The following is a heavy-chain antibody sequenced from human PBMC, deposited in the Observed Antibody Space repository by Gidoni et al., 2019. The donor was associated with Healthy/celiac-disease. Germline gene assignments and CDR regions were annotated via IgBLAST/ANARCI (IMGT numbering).Heavy chain of an antibody. V-gene: IGHV4-34*01. J-gene: IGHJ5*02. CDR1: VGSFSGYY. D-gene: IGHD2-2*01. CDR3: ARAPTPAQLSNRWFDP. CDR2: INQSGRT. Sequence: QVQLPPWGAGLLKPSETLSLTCAVYVGSFSGYYWSWSRQPPGKGQEWIGEINQSGRTNYNPSLKSRVTISVDTSKNQFSRKLCSVTAADTAVDYWARAPTPAQLSNRWFDPWGQGTLVTVS.